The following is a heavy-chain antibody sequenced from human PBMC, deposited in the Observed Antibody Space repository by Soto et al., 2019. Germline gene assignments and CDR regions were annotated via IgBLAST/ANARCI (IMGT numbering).Heavy chain of an antibody. D-gene: IGHD6-19*01. J-gene: IGHJ6*02. Sequence: SETLSLTCTVSGGSIIPYYWTWIRQPPGKGLEWIGYINYTGNTNYNPSLKSRVTISVDTSKNQFSLTLSSVTAADTAVYYCARGSGGAVAETGYYGMDVWGQGTTVTVSS. CDR1: GGSIIPYY. CDR3: ARGSGGAVAETGYYGMDV. CDR2: INYTGNT. V-gene: IGHV4-59*12.